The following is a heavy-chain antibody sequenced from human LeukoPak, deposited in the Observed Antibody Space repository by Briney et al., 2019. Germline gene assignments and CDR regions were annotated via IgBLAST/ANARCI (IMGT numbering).Heavy chain of an antibody. J-gene: IGHJ6*02. Sequence: GSSVKVSCKASGGTFSSYAISWVRQAPGQGLEWMGGIIPIFGTANYAQKFQGRVTITTDESTSTAYMELSSLRAEDTAVYYCAKELRITMVRGVTPTYYYYGMDVWGQGTTVTVSS. D-gene: IGHD3-10*01. CDR2: IIPIFGTA. CDR1: GGTFSSYA. V-gene: IGHV1-69*05. CDR3: AKELRITMVRGVTPTYYYYGMDV.